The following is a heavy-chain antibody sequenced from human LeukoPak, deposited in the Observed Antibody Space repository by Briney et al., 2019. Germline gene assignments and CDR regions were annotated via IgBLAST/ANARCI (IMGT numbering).Heavy chain of an antibody. CDR2: IRYDGSNK. V-gene: IGHV3-30*02. CDR3: AKGAPTYYDILTGEGGTDAFDI. Sequence: GGSLRLSCAASGFTFSSYGMHWVRQAPGKGLEWVAFIRYDGSNKYYADSVKGRFTISRDNSKNTLYLQMNSLRAEDTAVYYCAKGAPTYYDILTGEGGTDAFDIWGQGTMVTVSS. J-gene: IGHJ3*02. D-gene: IGHD3-9*01. CDR1: GFTFSSYG.